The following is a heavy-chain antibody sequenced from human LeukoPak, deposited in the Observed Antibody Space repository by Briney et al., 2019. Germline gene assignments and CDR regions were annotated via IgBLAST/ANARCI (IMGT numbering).Heavy chain of an antibody. J-gene: IGHJ6*03. CDR3: ARDSDYYGSGSYYKKYYYYMDV. V-gene: IGHV1-2*02. CDR2: INPHSGGT. D-gene: IGHD3-10*01. Sequence: GASVKVSCKASGYTLTGYYIHWVRQAPGQGVEWMGWINPHSGGTNYAQKFQGRVTMTRDTSISTAYMELSRLRSDDTAVYYCARDSDYYGSGSYYKKYYYYMDVWGKGTTVTISS. CDR1: GYTLTGYY.